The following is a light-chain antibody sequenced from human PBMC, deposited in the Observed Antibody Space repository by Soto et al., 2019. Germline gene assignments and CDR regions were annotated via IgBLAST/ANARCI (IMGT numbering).Light chain of an antibody. CDR3: QQHYTSPLT. J-gene: IGKJ4*01. CDR1: QSVLHSSNSKNY. CDR2: WAS. Sequence: DIVMTQSPDSLAVSLGERATINCKSSQSVLHSSNSKNYLVWYQQKAGQPPKMLIYWASTRKSGVPDRFSGSGSGTDFTLTISSLQAEDVAVYYCQQHYTSPLTFGGGTKVEIK. V-gene: IGKV4-1*01.